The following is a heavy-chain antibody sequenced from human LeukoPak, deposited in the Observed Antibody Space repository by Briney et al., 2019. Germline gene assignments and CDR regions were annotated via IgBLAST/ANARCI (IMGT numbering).Heavy chain of an antibody. CDR3: ARGVNGDSKFDP. V-gene: IGHV3-66*01. D-gene: IGHD4-17*01. Sequence: GGSLRLSCAASGFTFDNYAMSWVRQAPGKGLEWVSIIYSSGSTNYADSVKGRFTISRDNSKNTLYLQMNSLRAEDTALYYCARGVNGDSKFDPWGQGTLVTVSS. CDR1: GFTFDNYA. J-gene: IGHJ5*02. CDR2: IYSSGST.